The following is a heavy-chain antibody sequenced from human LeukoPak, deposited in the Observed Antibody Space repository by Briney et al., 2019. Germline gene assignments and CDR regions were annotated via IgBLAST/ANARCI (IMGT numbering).Heavy chain of an antibody. CDR1: GFTFSSYG. V-gene: IGHV3-30*02. CDR2: IRYDGSNK. CDR3: AKDHRYCSSTSCPGGYYYYYMDV. Sequence: GGPLRLSCAASGFTFSSYGMHWVRQAPGKGLEWVAFIRYDGSNKYYADSVKGRFTISRDNSKNTLYLQMNSLRAEDTAVYYCAKDHRYCSSTSCPGGYYYYYMDVWGKGTTVTVSS. D-gene: IGHD2-2*01. J-gene: IGHJ6*03.